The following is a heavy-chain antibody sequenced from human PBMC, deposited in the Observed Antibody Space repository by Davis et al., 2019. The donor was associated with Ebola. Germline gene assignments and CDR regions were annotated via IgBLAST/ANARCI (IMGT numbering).Heavy chain of an antibody. J-gene: IGHJ2*01. CDR2: IYYSGST. Sequence: PGGSLRLTCTVSGGSISSYYWSWIRQPPGKGLEWIGYIYYSGSTNYNPSLKSRVTISVDTSKNQFSLKLSSVTAADTAVYYCARLKAVAGDYWYFDLWGRGTLVTVSS. CDR3: ARLKAVAGDYWYFDL. CDR1: GGSISSYY. D-gene: IGHD6-19*01. V-gene: IGHV4-59*08.